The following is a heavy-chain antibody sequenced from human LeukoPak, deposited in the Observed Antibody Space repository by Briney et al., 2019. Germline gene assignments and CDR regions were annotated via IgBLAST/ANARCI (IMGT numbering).Heavy chain of an antibody. CDR2: INYSGNT. V-gene: IGHV4-59*01. Sequence: SESLSLTCTVSGDSISSYYWSWIRQPPGKGLEWMGYINYSGNTNYNPSLKSRVTISVDTSKNQFSLRLTSVTAADTAVYYCAREGRQDYVYFDCWGQGTLVTVSS. CDR1: GDSISSYY. J-gene: IGHJ4*02. D-gene: IGHD4-17*01. CDR3: AREGRQDYVYFDC.